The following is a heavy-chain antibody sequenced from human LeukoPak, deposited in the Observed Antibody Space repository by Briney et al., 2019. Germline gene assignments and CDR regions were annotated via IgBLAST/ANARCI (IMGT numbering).Heavy chain of an antibody. D-gene: IGHD3-22*01. Sequence: SVKVSCKASGGTFNSYAISWVRQAPGLGLEWMGGIIPIFDTGNYAQKFQGRVTITADESTSAVYMELSSLRSEDTAVYYCARTYYYESSGFYFDYWGQGTLVTVSS. CDR2: IIPIFDTG. V-gene: IGHV1-69*13. J-gene: IGHJ4*02. CDR3: ARTYYYESSGFYFDY. CDR1: GGTFNSYA.